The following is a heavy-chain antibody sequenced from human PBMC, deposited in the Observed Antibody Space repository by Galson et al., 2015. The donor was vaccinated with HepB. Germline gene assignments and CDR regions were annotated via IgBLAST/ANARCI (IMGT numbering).Heavy chain of an antibody. D-gene: IGHD3-9*01. CDR1: GFTFSSYA. CDR3: AKDFARGRDFDWYDPVAY. V-gene: IGHV3-23*01. Sequence: LRLSCAASGFTFSSYAMSWVRQAPGKGLEWVSTISAPGGSTYYADSVKGRFTMPRDNVKNILYLQMNSLRADDTAVYYCAKDFARGRDFDWYDPVAYWGQGTLVTVSS. CDR2: ISAPGGST. J-gene: IGHJ4*02.